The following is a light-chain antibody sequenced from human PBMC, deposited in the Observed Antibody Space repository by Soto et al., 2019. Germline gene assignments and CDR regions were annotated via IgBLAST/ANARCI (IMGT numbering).Light chain of an antibody. J-gene: IGKJ4*01. CDR2: GVS. Sequence: PATLSVSPGERATLSCRASQRVSSNLAWYQQKPGQAPRLLIYGVSTRATGIPARFSGSGSGTEFTLTISSLQSEDSAVYYCQQYKNWLALTFGGGTKVDIK. CDR3: QQYKNWLALT. CDR1: QRVSSN. V-gene: IGKV3-15*01.